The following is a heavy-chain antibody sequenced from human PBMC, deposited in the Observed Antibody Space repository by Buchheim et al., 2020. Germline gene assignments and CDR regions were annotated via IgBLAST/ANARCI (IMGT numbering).Heavy chain of an antibody. CDR1: GFTFSSYG. CDR3: ARVRDSSGYYYPIFDY. J-gene: IGHJ4*02. D-gene: IGHD3-22*01. Sequence: QVQLVESGGGVVQPGRSLRLSCAASGFTFSSYGMHWVRQAPGKGLEWVAVISYDGSNKYYADSVKGRFTISRDNSKNTLYLQMNSLRAEDTAVYYCARVRDSSGYYYPIFDYWGQGTL. V-gene: IGHV3-30*03. CDR2: ISYDGSNK.